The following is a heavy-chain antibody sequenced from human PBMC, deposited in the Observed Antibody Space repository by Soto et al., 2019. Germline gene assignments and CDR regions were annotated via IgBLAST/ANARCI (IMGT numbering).Heavy chain of an antibody. V-gene: IGHV4-59*01. Sequence: QVQLQESGTGLVKPSETLSLTCNVSGGSISSYYWSWVRQSPGKGLEWIGYFYYSGTTNYNPSLKRRVTITIDRSKNQLYLKLTAVNAAETAVYYCAALPRYWRQGTLVTVSS. CDR1: GGSISSYY. D-gene: IGHD6-6*01. CDR3: AALPRY. J-gene: IGHJ4*02. CDR2: FYYSGTT.